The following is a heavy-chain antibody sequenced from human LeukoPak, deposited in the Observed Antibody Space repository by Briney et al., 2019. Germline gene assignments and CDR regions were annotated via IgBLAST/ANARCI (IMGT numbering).Heavy chain of an antibody. D-gene: IGHD2-21*02. Sequence: GASVKVSCKTSGYSENFYGITWVRQVAGQGLEWMGWISPNSGVTKYAQKFQGRVTMTSDTSISTAYMELSRLRSDDTAVYYCTRDAGGGDCYSCPNWFDPWGQGTLVTVSS. V-gene: IGHV1-2*02. CDR2: ISPNSGVT. CDR1: GYSENFYG. J-gene: IGHJ5*02. CDR3: TRDAGGGDCYSCPNWFDP.